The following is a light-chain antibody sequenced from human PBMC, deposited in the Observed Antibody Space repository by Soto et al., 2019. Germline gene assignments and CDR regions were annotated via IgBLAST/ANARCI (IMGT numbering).Light chain of an antibody. CDR1: QSVGGD. J-gene: IGKJ5*01. V-gene: IGKV3-15*01. CDR2: GAS. CDR3: QQYGSAIT. Sequence: IVMTQSPATLSVSPGERAILSCRASQSVGGDLAWYQRKPGQAPRLLIYGASSRAPGIPTRFSGSGSGTDFTLTISRLEPEDFAVYYCQQYGSAITFGQGTRLEIK.